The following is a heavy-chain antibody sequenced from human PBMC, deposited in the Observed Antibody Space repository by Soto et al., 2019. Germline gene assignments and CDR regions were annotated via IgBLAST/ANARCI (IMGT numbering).Heavy chain of an antibody. CDR2: IYHSGST. CDR1: GGSISSSNW. V-gene: IGHV4-4*02. Sequence: KPSETLSLTCAVSGGSISSSNWWSWVRQPPGKGLEWIGEIYHSGSTNYNPSLKSRVTISVDKSKNQFSLKLSSVTAADTAVYYCARSPEPYSSSSDGDYWGQGTLVTVSS. CDR3: ARSPEPYSSSSDGDY. J-gene: IGHJ4*02. D-gene: IGHD6-6*01.